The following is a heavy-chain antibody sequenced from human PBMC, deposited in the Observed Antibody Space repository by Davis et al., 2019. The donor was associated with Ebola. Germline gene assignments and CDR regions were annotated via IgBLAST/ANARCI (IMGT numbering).Heavy chain of an antibody. CDR1: GFTFSKYS. D-gene: IGHD1-7*01. Sequence: GESLKISCAASGFTFSKYSMNWFRQAPGKGLEWVSSISSNSRATYYADSLKGRFTISRDNAKSSLYLQMNSLRDEDTGVYFCARDNYISAFYYYYCMDVWGQGTTVTVSS. V-gene: IGHV3-21*01. CDR2: ISSNSRAT. CDR3: ARDNYISAFYYYYCMDV. J-gene: IGHJ6*02.